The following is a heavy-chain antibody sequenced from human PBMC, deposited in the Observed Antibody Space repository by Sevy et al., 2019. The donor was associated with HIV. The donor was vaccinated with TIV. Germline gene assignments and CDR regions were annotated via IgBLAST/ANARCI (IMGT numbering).Heavy chain of an antibody. CDR1: GFTFSSYA. D-gene: IGHD5-18*01. J-gene: IGHJ4*02. CDR3: ARGPRLHGYTYDWEVDY. V-gene: IGHV3-30-3*01. Sequence: GGSLRLSCAASGFTFSSYAMNWVRQAPGKGLQWVAVISYDGSKKFYADSVKGRFTISRDNSKNTLYLQMNSLRPEDTAVYYCARGPRLHGYTYDWEVDYWGQGTLVTVSS. CDR2: ISYDGSKK.